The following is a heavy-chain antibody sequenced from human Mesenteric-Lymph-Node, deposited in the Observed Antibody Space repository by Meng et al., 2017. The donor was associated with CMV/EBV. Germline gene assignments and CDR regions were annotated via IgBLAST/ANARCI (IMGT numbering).Heavy chain of an antibody. V-gene: IGHV3-9*01. CDR2: ISWNSGDI. Sequence: SLKISCAASGFTFDDYAMHWVRQAPGKGLQWISGISWNSGDIGYADSVKGRFTISRDNAKNSLYLQMNSLRAEDTAVYYCARVKADVGATDYWGQGTLVTVSS. J-gene: IGHJ4*02. CDR1: GFTFDDYA. CDR3: ARVKADVGATDY. D-gene: IGHD1-26*01.